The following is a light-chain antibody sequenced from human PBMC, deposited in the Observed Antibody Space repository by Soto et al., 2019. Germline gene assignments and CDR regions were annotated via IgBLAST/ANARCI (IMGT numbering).Light chain of an antibody. CDR2: GAS. J-gene: IGKJ2*01. V-gene: IGKV3-15*01. Sequence: EIVMTQSPATLSVSPGERATLSCRASQSVSSDLAWYQQQPGQAPRLLIYGASTRATGIPARFTGSGSGTEFTLTISSLQSEDFATYYCQQYKNWPYTFGQGTKLE. CDR1: QSVSSD. CDR3: QQYKNWPYT.